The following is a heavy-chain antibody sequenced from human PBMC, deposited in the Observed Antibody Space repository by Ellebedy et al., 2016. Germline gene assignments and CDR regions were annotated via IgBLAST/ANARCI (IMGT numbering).Heavy chain of an antibody. V-gene: IGHV3-7*01. Sequence: GGSLRLSXAASGFTFSSYWMSWVRQAPGKGLEWVANIKQDGSEKYYVDSVKGRFTISRDNAKNSLYLQMNSLRAEDTAVYYCARVSESYDSSGYYRGADAFDIWGQGTMVTVSS. CDR2: IKQDGSEK. CDR3: ARVSESYDSSGYYRGADAFDI. D-gene: IGHD3-22*01. J-gene: IGHJ3*02. CDR1: GFTFSSYW.